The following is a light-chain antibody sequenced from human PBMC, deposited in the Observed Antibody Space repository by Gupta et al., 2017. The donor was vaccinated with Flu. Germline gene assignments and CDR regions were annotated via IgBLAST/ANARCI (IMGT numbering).Light chain of an antibody. J-gene: IGKJ4*01. CDR3: QQLNNSPLP. CDR1: EGIGDF. V-gene: IGKV1-9*01. CDR2: AAS. Sequence: DHPLTQSPSLLSASVGDRVTITCRAGEGIGDFLAWYQQKPGQAPKLLIFAASTLESGVPSRFSGSGSGTEFTLTINNRQPEDFATYYCQQLNNSPLPVGGGTKVEV.